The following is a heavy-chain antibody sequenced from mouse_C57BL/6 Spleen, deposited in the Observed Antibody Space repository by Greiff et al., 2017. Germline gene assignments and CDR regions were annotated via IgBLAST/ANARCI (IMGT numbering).Heavy chain of an antibody. CDR2: INPGSGGT. CDR1: GYAFTNYL. J-gene: IGHJ4*01. Sequence: QVHVKQSGAELVRPGTSVKVSCKASGYAFTNYLIEWVKQRPGQGLKWIGVINPGSGGTNYNEKFKGKATLTADKSSSTAYMQLSSLTSEDSAVYFCARVANFGYAMDYWGQGTSVTVSS. CDR3: ARVANFGYAMDY. V-gene: IGHV1-54*01. D-gene: IGHD4-1*01.